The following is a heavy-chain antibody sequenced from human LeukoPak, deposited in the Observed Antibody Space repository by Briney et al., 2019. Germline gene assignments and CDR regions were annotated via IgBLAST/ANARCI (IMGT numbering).Heavy chain of an antibody. CDR1: GGSISSSSYY. Sequence: NPSETLSLTCTVSGGSISSSSYYWGWISQPPGKGLEWIGSIYYSGSTYYNPSLKGRVTISVDTSKNQFSLKLSSVTAADTAVYYCARGQLRYDAFDIWGQGTMVTVPS. J-gene: IGHJ3*02. CDR2: IYYSGST. V-gene: IGHV4-39*01. D-gene: IGHD4-17*01. CDR3: ARGQLRYDAFDI.